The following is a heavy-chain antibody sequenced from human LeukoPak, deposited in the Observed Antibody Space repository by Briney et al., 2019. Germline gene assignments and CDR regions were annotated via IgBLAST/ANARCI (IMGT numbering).Heavy chain of an antibody. CDR3: ARGRWIQLWYYFDY. D-gene: IGHD5-18*01. J-gene: IGHJ4*02. CDR1: GFTFSSYS. V-gene: IGHV3-21*01. CDR2: ISSSSYI. Sequence: GGSLRLSCAASGFTFSSYSMNWVRQAPGKGLEWVSSISSSSYIYYADSVKGRFTISRDNAKNSLYLQMNSLRAEDTAVYYCARGRWIQLWYYFDYWGQGTLVTVSS.